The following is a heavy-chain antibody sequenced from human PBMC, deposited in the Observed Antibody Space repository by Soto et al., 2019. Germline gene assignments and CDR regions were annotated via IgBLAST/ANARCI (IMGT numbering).Heavy chain of an antibody. Sequence: EVQLVESGGGLVQPGGSLRLSCAASGFTFSSHDMHWVRQVTGKGLEWVSVIDSAGDAKYPASVKGRFTTSRENAKNSLLLEMNSLRAGDTAVYYCARGGICGDNRNWFDTWGQGTLVTVSS. CDR2: IDSAGDA. CDR3: ARGGICGDNRNWFDT. V-gene: IGHV3-13*01. D-gene: IGHD3-3*01. CDR1: GFTFSSHD. J-gene: IGHJ5*02.